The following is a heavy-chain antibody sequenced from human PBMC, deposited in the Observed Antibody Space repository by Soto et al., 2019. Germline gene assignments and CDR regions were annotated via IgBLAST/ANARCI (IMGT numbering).Heavy chain of an antibody. CDR2: ISGSGSTI. CDR3: AKVFYYYDSSGYYYFDY. Sequence: TGGSLRLSCAASGFTFSSYAVRWVRQAPGKGPEWISSISGSGSTIYYADSVKGRFTISRDNSKNTLYLQMSSLRAEDTAVYYCAKVFYYYDSSGYYYFDYWGQGTLVTVSS. J-gene: IGHJ4*02. D-gene: IGHD3-22*01. CDR1: GFTFSSYA. V-gene: IGHV3-23*01.